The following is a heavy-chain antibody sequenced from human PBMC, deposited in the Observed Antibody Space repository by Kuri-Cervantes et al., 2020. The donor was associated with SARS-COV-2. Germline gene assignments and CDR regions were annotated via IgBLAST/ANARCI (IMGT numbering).Heavy chain of an antibody. CDR3: ARDMRAYYDILTGYSPLLY. V-gene: IGHV3-21*01. J-gene: IGHJ4*02. CDR2: ISSSSSYI. D-gene: IGHD3-9*01. Sequence: GGSLRLSCAASGFTFSSYSMNWVCQAPGKGLEWVSSISSSSSYIYYADSVKGRFTISRDNSKNTLYLQVNSLRAEDTAVYYCARDMRAYYDILTGYSPLLYWGQGTLVTVSS. CDR1: GFTFSSYS.